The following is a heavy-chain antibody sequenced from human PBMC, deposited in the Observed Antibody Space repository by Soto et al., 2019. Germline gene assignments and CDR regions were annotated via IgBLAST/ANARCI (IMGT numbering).Heavy chain of an antibody. Sequence: SLRLSCVGSGFTFSGYSMAWVRQAPGRGLEWVASISSRSTNIDYADSVKGRFTISRDNAKNLVSLQMSSLRGEDTALYYCAKFTEPGYSSIWYYFEYWGQGTPVTVSS. CDR2: ISSRSTNI. J-gene: IGHJ4*02. CDR3: AKFTEPGYSSIWYYFEY. CDR1: GFTFSGYS. V-gene: IGHV3-21*06. D-gene: IGHD6-19*01.